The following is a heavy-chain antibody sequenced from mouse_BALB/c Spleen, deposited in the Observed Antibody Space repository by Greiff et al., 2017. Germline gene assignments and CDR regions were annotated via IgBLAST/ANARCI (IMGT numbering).Heavy chain of an antibody. CDR1: GFTFSSYA. J-gene: IGHJ4*01. V-gene: IGHV5-9-4*01. Sequence: EVNLVESGGGLVKPGGSLKLSCAASGFTFSSYAMSWVRQSPEKRLEWVAEISSGGSYTYYPDTVTGRFTISRDNAKNTLYLEMSSLRSEDTAMYYCARLTGDYAMDYWGQGTSVTVSS. D-gene: IGHD4-1*01. CDR3: ARLTGDYAMDY. CDR2: ISSGGSYT.